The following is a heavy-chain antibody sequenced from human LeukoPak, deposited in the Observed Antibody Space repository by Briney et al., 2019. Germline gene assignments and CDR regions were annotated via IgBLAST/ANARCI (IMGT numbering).Heavy chain of an antibody. V-gene: IGHV4-30-4*01. CDR2: IYCSGST. J-gene: IGHJ4*02. CDR3: ARAGSNYFGSGTYYVDY. D-gene: IGHD3-10*01. Sequence: PSETLSLTCTVSGGSISSGDYYWSWIRQPPGKGLEWIGYIYCSGSTYYNPSLKSRVTISVDTSKNQFSLKLSSVTAADTAVYYCARAGSNYFGSGTYYVDYWGQGTLVTVS. CDR1: GGSISSGDYY.